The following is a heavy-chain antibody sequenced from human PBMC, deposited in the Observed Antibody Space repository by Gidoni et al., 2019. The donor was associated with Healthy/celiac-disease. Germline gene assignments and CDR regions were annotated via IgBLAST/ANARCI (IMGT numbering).Heavy chain of an antibody. J-gene: IGHJ4*02. CDR3: VSDDSSGYDY. V-gene: IGHV4-39*01. CDR2: IYYSGRT. D-gene: IGHD3-22*01. Sequence: QLQLQESRPGLVKPSETLSLTCTVSGGSISSSRYYWGWIRQPPGKGLEWIGSIYYSGRTYYNPSLKRRVTISVDTSKNQFSLKLSSVTAADTAVYYCVSDDSSGYDYWGQGTLVTVSS. CDR1: GGSISSSRYY.